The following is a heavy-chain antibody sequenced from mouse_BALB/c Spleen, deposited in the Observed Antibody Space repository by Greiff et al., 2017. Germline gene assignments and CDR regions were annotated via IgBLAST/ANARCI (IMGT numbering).Heavy chain of an antibody. J-gene: IGHJ3*01. CDR3: ARGAGPAWFAY. V-gene: IGHV1-82*01. D-gene: IGHD3-3*01. CDR2: IYPGDGDT. CDR1: GYAFSSSW. Sequence: VQLQQSGPELVKPGASVKISCKASGYAFSSSWMNWVKQRPGQGLEWIGRIYPGDGDTNYNGKFKGKATLTADKSSSTAYMQLSSLTSVDSAVYFCARGAGPAWFAYWGQGTLVTVSA.